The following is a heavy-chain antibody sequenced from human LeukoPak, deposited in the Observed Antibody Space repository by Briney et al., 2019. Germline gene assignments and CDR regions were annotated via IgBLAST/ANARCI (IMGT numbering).Heavy chain of an antibody. CDR3: ARGDISSWYISGYSYGYCDL. Sequence: GGTLRLSCAASGFTFSSYSMNWVRQAPGKGLERVSSISSSSSYIYYADSVKGRFTISRDNAKNSLYLQMNSLRAEDTAVYYCARGDISSWYISGYSYGYCDLWGQGTLVTVS. D-gene: IGHD5-18*01. J-gene: IGHJ4*02. CDR1: GFTFSSYS. CDR2: ISSSSSYI. V-gene: IGHV3-21*01.